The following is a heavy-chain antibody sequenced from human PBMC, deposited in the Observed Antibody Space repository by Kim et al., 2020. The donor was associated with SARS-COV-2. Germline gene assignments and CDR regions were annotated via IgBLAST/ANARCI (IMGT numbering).Heavy chain of an antibody. J-gene: IGHJ5*02. CDR2: INPSGGST. CDR3: AREIGAPYYDFWSGFYPPAPNWFDP. D-gene: IGHD3-3*01. Sequence: ASVKVSCKASGYTFTSYYMHWVRQAPGQGLEWMGIINPSGGSTSYAQKFQGRVTMTRDTSTSTVYMELSSLRSDDTAVYYCAREIGAPYYDFWSGFYPPAPNWFDPCGQGTLVTVSS. CDR1: GYTFTSYY. V-gene: IGHV1-46*01.